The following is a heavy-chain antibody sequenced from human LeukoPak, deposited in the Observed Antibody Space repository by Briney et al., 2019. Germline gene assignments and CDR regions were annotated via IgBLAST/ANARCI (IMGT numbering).Heavy chain of an antibody. D-gene: IGHD2-15*01. J-gene: IGHJ4*02. CDR3: ARVNGPGMALGGSKY. CDR1: GGTFSSYA. Sequence: SVKVSCKASGGTFSSYAISWVRQAPGQGLEWMGGIIPIFGTANYAQKFQGRVTITTDESTSTAYMELSSLRSEDTALYYCARVNGPGMALGGSKYWGQGTLVTVSS. CDR2: IIPIFGTA. V-gene: IGHV1-69*05.